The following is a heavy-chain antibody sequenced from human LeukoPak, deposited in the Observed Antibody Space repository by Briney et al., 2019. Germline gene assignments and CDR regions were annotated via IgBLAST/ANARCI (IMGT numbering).Heavy chain of an antibody. D-gene: IGHD2-2*01. CDR2: IYYSGST. V-gene: IGHV4-59*08. Sequence: SETLSLTCTVSGGSMSSYYWSWIRQPPGKGLEWIGYIYYSGSTNYNPSLKSRVTISVDTSKNQFSLKLSSVTAADTAVYYCARARPEVGWFDPWGQGTLVTVSS. CDR1: GGSMSSYY. CDR3: ARARPEVGWFDP. J-gene: IGHJ5*02.